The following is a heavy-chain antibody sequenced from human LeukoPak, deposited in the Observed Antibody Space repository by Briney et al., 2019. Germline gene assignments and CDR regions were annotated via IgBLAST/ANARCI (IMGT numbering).Heavy chain of an antibody. CDR3: ARVGSGYVNFDY. J-gene: IGHJ4*02. CDR2: IYYSGST. V-gene: IGHV4-31*03. D-gene: IGHD5-12*01. Sequence: PSETLPLTCTVSGGSISSGGYYWSWIRQHPGKGLEWIGYIYYSGSTYYNPSLKSRVTISVDTSKNQFSLKLSSVTAADTAVYYCARVGSGYVNFDYWGQGTLVTVSS. CDR1: GGSISSGGYY.